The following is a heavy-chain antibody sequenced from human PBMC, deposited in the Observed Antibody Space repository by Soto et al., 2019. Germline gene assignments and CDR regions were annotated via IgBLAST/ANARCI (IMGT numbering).Heavy chain of an antibody. J-gene: IGHJ5*02. Sequence: EVQLVESGGGLVQPGGSLRLSCATSGFTFGDYWMIWVRKAPGKRLEWVANTKQDESEKYYVGSVKGRFTISRDNAKNSLYLQMNSLRAEDTAVYFCVREGDSGFFSWGQGTLVTVSS. CDR2: TKQDESEK. CDR3: VREGDSGFFS. CDR1: GFTFGDYW. V-gene: IGHV3-7*01. D-gene: IGHD6-25*01.